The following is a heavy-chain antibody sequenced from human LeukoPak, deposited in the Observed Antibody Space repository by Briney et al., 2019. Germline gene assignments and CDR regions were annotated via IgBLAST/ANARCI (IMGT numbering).Heavy chain of an antibody. Sequence: PGGSLRLSCAASGFTFSSYWMSWVRQAPGKGLEWVSVIYSGGSTKHADSVKGRFTISRDNSKNTLFLQMNSLRAEDTAVYYCARSITVAGAYFEYWGQGTLVTVSS. CDR3: ARSITVAGAYFEY. CDR2: IYSGGST. D-gene: IGHD6-19*01. J-gene: IGHJ4*02. V-gene: IGHV3-53*01. CDR1: GFTFSSYW.